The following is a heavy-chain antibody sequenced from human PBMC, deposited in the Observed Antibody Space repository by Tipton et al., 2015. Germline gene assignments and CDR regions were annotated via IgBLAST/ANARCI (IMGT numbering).Heavy chain of an antibody. CDR1: GFTFNTYS. J-gene: IGHJ6*02. CDR3: ATGRIAGFSGYDYSPFDP. CDR2: ISSSSSYI. Sequence: SLRLSCAASGFTFNTYSMNWVRQAPGKGLEWVSSISSSSSYIYYADSLKGRFTISRDNAKNSLYLEMNSLRAEDTALFYCATGRIAGFSGYDYSPFDPWGQGTTVTVSS. V-gene: IGHV3-21*04. D-gene: IGHD5-12*01.